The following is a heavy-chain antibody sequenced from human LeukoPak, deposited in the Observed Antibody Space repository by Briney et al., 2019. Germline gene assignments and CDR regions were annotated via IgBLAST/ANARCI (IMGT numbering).Heavy chain of an antibody. CDR2: ISSSSSYI. Sequence: KAGGSLRLSCAASGFTFSSYSMNWVRQAPGKGLEWVSSISSSSSYIYYADSVKGRFTISRDNAKNSLYLQMNSLRAEDTAVHYCAGGCSSTSCYESVDYWGQGTLVTVST. J-gene: IGHJ4*02. D-gene: IGHD2-2*01. CDR3: AGGCSSTSCYESVDY. V-gene: IGHV3-21*01. CDR1: GFTFSSYS.